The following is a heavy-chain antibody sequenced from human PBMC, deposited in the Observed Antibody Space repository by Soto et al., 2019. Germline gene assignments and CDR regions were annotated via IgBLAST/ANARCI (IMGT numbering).Heavy chain of an antibody. CDR3: ARVFGFGGMDV. V-gene: IGHV4-31*03. CDR1: GGSISSGGYY. D-gene: IGHD3-10*01. J-gene: IGHJ6*02. CDR2: IYYSGST. Sequence: QGQRQESGPGLVKPSQTLSLTCTVSGGSISSGGYYWSWIRQHPGKGLEWIGYIYYSGSTFYNPSLKSRVTISVDTSKNQFSLKLSSVTAADTAVYYCARVFGFGGMDVWGQGTTVTVSS.